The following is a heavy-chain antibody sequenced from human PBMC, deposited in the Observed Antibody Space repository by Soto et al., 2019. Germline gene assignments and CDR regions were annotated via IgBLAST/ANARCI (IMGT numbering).Heavy chain of an antibody. J-gene: IGHJ3*02. CDR1: GYTFTCYY. CDR3: ARGYCSSTSCYRYFDAFDI. CDR2: INPNSGGT. V-gene: IGHV1-2*04. D-gene: IGHD2-2*01. Sequence: ASVTGSCKASGYTFTCYYMHWVRQAPGQGLEWMGWINPNSGGTNYAQKFQGWVTMTRDTSISTAYMELSRLRSDDTAVYYCARGYCSSTSCYRYFDAFDIWGQGTMVTVSS.